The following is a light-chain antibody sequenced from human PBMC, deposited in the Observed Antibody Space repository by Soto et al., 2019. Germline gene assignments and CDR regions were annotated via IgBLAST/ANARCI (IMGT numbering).Light chain of an antibody. CDR2: DAA. V-gene: IGKV3-11*01. J-gene: IGKJ4*01. CDR1: QSINRH. CDR3: QQRSNWPPVT. Sequence: EIVLTQSPATLSLSPGERATLSCRASQSINRHLAWYRQKPGQAPRLLIYDAANRATGIPARFSGSGSGTDFTLTISSLEPEDVGDYYCQQRSNWPPVTCGGGTKVEIK.